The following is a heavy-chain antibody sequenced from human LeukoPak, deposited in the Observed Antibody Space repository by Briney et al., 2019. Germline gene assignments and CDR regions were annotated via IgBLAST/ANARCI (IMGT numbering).Heavy chain of an antibody. CDR1: GFTFSNYA. V-gene: IGHV3-30-3*01. J-gene: IGHJ4*02. CDR2: ISFDGNNE. Sequence: GGSLRLSCAASGFTFSNYAMRWVRQAPGKGLEWLAVISFDGNNEYYADSVKGRFTISRDNSKNTLYLQMNSLRGEDAAVYYCASTSRGVIDYWGQGTLVTVSS. CDR3: ASTSRGVIDY. D-gene: IGHD3-10*01.